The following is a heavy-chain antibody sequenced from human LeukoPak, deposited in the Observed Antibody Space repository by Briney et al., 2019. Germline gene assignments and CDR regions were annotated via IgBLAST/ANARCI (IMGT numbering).Heavy chain of an antibody. CDR3: AKDIGRYCSGGSCYLVQYFQH. CDR2: INHSGST. Sequence: SETLSLTCAVYGGSFSGYYWSWIRQPPGKGLEWIGEINHSGSTNYNPSLKSRVTISVDTSKNQFSLKLSSVTAADTAVYYCAKDIGRYCSGGSCYLVQYFQHWGQGTLVTVSS. V-gene: IGHV4-34*01. J-gene: IGHJ1*01. D-gene: IGHD2-15*01. CDR1: GGSFSGYY.